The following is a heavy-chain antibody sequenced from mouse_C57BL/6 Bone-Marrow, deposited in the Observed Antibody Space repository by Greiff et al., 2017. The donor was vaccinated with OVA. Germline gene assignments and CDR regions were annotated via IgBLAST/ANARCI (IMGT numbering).Heavy chain of an antibody. J-gene: IGHJ4*01. CDR1: GFSLTSYG. Sequence: QVQLKESGPGLVAPSQSLSITCTVSGFSLTSYGVHWVRQPPGKGLAWLVVIWSDGSTTYTSAPKSRLSISKDNSKSQVFLKMNSLQTDDTAMYYCATLYYDYDGYAMDYWGQGTSGTVAS. CDR3: ATLYYDYDGYAMDY. D-gene: IGHD2-4*01. V-gene: IGHV2-6*03. CDR2: IWSDGST.